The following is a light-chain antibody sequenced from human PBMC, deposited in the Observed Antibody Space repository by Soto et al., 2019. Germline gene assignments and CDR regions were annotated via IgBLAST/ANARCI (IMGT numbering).Light chain of an antibody. J-gene: IGLJ3*02. Sequence: QSALTQPASVSGSPGQSITISCTGTSSDVGGYNYVSWYQQHPGKAPKLMIYEVSNRPSGVPNRFSGSKSGNTASLTISGLQAEDEADYYCSSYTTLSTLEVFGGGTKLTVL. CDR1: SSDVGGYNY. V-gene: IGLV2-14*01. CDR3: SSYTTLSTLEV. CDR2: EVS.